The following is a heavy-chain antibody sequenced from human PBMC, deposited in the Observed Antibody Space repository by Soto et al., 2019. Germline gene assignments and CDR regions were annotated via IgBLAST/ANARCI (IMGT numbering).Heavy chain of an antibody. CDR3: AGDVGTALDGFDP. D-gene: IGHD3-10*01. V-gene: IGHV1-69*08. CDR1: GGTFSSYT. Sequence: QVQLVQSGAEVKKPGSSVKVSCKDSGGTFSSYTISWVRQAPGQGLEWMGRIIPILGIANYAQKFQGRVTNTADKSTSTAYMELSSLRSEDTAVYYCAGDVGTALDGFDPWGQGTLVTVSS. J-gene: IGHJ5*02. CDR2: IIPILGIA.